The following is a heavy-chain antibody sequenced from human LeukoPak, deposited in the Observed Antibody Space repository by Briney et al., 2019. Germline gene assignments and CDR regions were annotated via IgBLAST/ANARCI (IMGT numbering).Heavy chain of an antibody. Sequence: GGSLRLSCAASGFTFSDYYMSWIRQAPEQVLEWVSYISSSGTSIYYADSVKGRFTLSRDNAKNSLYLQMNSLRAEDTAVYYCARGLTGRYILTGYYNDYWGQGTLVTVSS. J-gene: IGHJ4*02. D-gene: IGHD3-9*01. CDR2: ISSSGTSI. CDR1: GFTFSDYY. CDR3: ARGLTGRYILTGYYNDY. V-gene: IGHV3-11*01.